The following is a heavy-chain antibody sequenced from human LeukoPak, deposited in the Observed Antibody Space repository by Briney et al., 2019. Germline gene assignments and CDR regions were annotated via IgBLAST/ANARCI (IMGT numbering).Heavy chain of an antibody. V-gene: IGHV3-7*01. CDR1: GFTFSSYW. J-gene: IGHJ3*02. Sequence: GGSLRLSCAASGFTFSSYWMSWVRQAPGKGLEWVANIKQDGSEKYYVDSVKGRFTISRDNAKNSLYLQMSSLRAEDTAVYYCARYSSPLPMDAFDIWGQGTMVTVSS. CDR3: ARYSSPLPMDAFDI. CDR2: IKQDGSEK. D-gene: IGHD6-19*01.